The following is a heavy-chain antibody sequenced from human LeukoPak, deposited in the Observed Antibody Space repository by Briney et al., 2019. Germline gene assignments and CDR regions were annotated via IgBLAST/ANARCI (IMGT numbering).Heavy chain of an antibody. CDR1: GGSISSYY. D-gene: IGHD6-19*01. CDR2: IYYSGST. V-gene: IGHV4-59*08. Sequence: PSETLSLTCTVSGGSISSYYWSWIRQPPGKGLEWIGYIYYSGSTNYNPSLKSRVTISVGTSKNQFSLKLSSVTAADTAVYYCARVGIAVAGTVFDYWGQGTLVTVSS. J-gene: IGHJ4*02. CDR3: ARVGIAVAGTVFDY.